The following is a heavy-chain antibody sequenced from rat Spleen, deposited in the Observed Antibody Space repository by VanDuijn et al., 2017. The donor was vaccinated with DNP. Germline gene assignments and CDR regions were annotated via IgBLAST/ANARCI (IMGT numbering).Heavy chain of an antibody. D-gene: IGHD1-10*01. Sequence: EVQLVESGGGLVQPGWSLKLSCAASGFTVSDFNMAWVRQAPKKGLEWVAIISHSDGITYYPDSVKGRFTISRDNSQSSLYLQMNSLKSEDTATYYCAREQHFYFDYWGQGVMVTVSS. CDR2: ISHSDGIT. J-gene: IGHJ2*01. CDR3: AREQHFYFDY. V-gene: IGHV5-7*01. CDR1: GFTVSDFN.